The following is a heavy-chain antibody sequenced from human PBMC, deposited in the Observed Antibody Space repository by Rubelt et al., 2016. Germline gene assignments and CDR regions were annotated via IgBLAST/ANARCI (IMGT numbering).Heavy chain of an antibody. Sequence: EVQLEESGGGLIQPGGSLRLSCAASGFTFSSYAMSWVRQAPGKGLEWVSAISGSGGSTYYGESVNGRCTISRDNSTNTLYLQMNSLVAEDTAVYYCAKEVGLFDYWGQGTLVTVSS. CDR1: GFTFSSYA. V-gene: IGHV3-23*04. CDR3: AKEVGLFDY. CDR2: ISGSGGST. J-gene: IGHJ4*02. D-gene: IGHD1-26*01.